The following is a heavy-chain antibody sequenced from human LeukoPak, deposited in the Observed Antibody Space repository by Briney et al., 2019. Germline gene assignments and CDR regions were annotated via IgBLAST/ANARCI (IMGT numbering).Heavy chain of an antibody. J-gene: IGHJ4*02. V-gene: IGHV4-34*01. CDR2: INHSGST. Sequence: SETPSLTCAVYGGSFSGYYWSWIRQPPGKGLEWIGEINHSGSTNYNPSLKSRVTISVDTSKNQFSLKLSSVTAADTAVYYCARLVWFGESYFDYWGQGTLVTVSS. CDR3: ARLVWFGESYFDY. CDR1: GGSFSGYY. D-gene: IGHD3-10*01.